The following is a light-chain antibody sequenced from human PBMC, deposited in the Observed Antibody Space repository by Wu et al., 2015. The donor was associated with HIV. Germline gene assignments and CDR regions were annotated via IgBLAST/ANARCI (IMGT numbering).Light chain of an antibody. Sequence: DIVLTQSPDTLSLSPGERATLSCRVSESVSGYLAWYQQRPGQPPTLLLYGASSRAAGIPDRFSGSGSGTDFSLTISRLEPEDFAVYYCQQRSNWYSFGQGTKLEIK. CDR1: ESVSGY. CDR3: QQRSNWYS. CDR2: GAS. J-gene: IGKJ2*03. V-gene: IGKV3-11*01.